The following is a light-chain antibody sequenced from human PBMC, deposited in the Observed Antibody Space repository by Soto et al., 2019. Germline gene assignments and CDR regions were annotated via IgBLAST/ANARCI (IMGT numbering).Light chain of an antibody. CDR1: RSVAGN. V-gene: IGKV3-15*01. Sequence: VVTQSPATLSVSPGERATLPCRASRSVAGNLAWYQQKPGRAPRLLIYEASARATDVPARFSGSGSGTEFTLTISSLQSEDFAVYFCQQYNNWPPSFGQGTKVDIK. CDR2: EAS. CDR3: QQYNNWPPS. J-gene: IGKJ1*01.